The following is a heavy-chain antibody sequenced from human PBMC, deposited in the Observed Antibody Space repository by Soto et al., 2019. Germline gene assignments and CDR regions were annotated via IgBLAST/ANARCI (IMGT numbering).Heavy chain of an antibody. D-gene: IGHD3-22*01. CDR2: INHSGST. V-gene: IGHV4-34*01. CDR1: GGSLSGYY. Sequence: SETLSLTCAVYGGSLSGYYWSWIRQPPGKGLEWIGEINHSGSTNYNPSLKSRVTISVDTSKNQFSLKLSSVTAADTAVYYCARGRYYYGRSPYYYYMDVWGKGTTVTVSS. J-gene: IGHJ6*03. CDR3: ARGRYYYGRSPYYYYMDV.